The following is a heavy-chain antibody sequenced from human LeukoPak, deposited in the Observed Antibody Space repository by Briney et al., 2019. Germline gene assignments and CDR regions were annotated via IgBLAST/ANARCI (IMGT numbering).Heavy chain of an antibody. CDR1: GFTFSSYG. V-gene: IGHV3-23*01. CDR2: ISATGGTT. J-gene: IGHJ6*03. D-gene: IGHD2-15*01. Sequence: GGSLRLSCAASGFTFSSYGMSWVRQAPGKGLEWVSAISATGGTTYYADSVKGRFTISRDNSKNTLYLQMNSLRAEDTAIYYRAKNGDRGAYCSGGSCYPYYYYYIDVWGKGTTVTISS. CDR3: AKNGDRGAYCSGGSCYPYYYYYIDV.